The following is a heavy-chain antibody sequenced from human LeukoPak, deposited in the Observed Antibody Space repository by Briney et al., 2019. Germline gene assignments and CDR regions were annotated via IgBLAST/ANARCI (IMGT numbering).Heavy chain of an antibody. D-gene: IGHD6-13*01. CDR1: GGSFSGYY. V-gene: IGHV4-34*01. CDR3: ARASGYSSSWSPFDY. J-gene: IGHJ4*02. CDR2: INHSGST. Sequence: PSETLSLTCAVYGGSFSGYYWSWIRQPPGKGLEWIGEINHSGSTNYNPSLKSRVTISVDTSKNQFSLKLSSVTAADTAVYYCARASGYSSSWSPFDYWGQGTLVTVSS.